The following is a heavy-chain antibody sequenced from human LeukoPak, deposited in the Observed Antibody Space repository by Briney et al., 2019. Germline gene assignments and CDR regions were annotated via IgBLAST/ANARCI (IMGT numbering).Heavy chain of an antibody. CDR1: GFTFSSYS. Sequence: GGSLRHSCAASGFTFSSYSMNWVRQAPGKGLEWVSYISSSSTIYYADSVKGRFTISRDNAKNSLYLQMNSLRAEDTAVYYCARDGFHYYDSSGSFDYWGQGTLVTVSS. J-gene: IGHJ4*02. V-gene: IGHV3-48*04. CDR3: ARDGFHYYDSSGSFDY. CDR2: ISSSSTI. D-gene: IGHD3-22*01.